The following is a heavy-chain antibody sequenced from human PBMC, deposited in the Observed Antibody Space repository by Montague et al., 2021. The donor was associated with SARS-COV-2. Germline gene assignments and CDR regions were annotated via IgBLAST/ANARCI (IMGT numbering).Heavy chain of an antibody. CDR3: ARPLNLYYYGSGSYSSWFDP. Sequence: SETLSLTCTVSGGSVSSSSYYWGWIRQPPGKGLEWIGSIYYSGSTYYNPSLKSRVTISVDTSKNQFSLKLSSVTAADKAVYYCARPLNLYYYGSGSYSSWFDPWGQGTLVTVSS. CDR1: GGSVSSSSYY. J-gene: IGHJ5*02. D-gene: IGHD3-10*01. CDR2: IYYSGST. V-gene: IGHV4-39*01.